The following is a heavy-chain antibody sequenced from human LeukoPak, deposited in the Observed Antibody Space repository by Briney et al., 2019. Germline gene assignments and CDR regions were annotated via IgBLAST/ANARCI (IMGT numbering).Heavy chain of an antibody. V-gene: IGHV1-69*06. D-gene: IGHD2-2*01. Sequence: GASVKVSCKASGYTFTSYAMHWVRQAPGQGLEWMGGIIPIFGTANYAQKFQGRVTITADKSTSTAYMELSSLRSEDTAVYYCARDRGAVPAATMYYWGQGTLVTVSS. CDR3: ARDRGAVPAATMYY. J-gene: IGHJ4*02. CDR1: GYTFTSYA. CDR2: IIPIFGTA.